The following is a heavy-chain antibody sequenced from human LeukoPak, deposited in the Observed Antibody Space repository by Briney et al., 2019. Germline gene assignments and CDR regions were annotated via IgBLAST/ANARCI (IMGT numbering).Heavy chain of an antibody. CDR2: IRSKANSYAT. Sequence: TGGSLRLSCAASGFTFSGSAMHWVHQASGKGLEWVGRIRSKANSYATAYAASVKGRFTISRDDSKNTAYLQMNSLKTEDTAVYYCTRHRSSGWYNWFDPWGQGTLVTVSS. CDR3: TRHRSSGWYNWFDP. CDR1: GFTFSGSA. J-gene: IGHJ5*02. D-gene: IGHD6-19*01. V-gene: IGHV3-73*01.